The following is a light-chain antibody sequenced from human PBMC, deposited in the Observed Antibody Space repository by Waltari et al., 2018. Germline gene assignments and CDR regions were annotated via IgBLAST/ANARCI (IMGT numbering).Light chain of an antibody. Sequence: DIKMTQSPSTLSASVGDSVPITCRASQSIVTWLAWYQQKPGKAPKLLIYMASRLEGGVPSRFSASGSGTEFTLTISSLQPDDFATYYCQQYKSSSYTFGQGTKLEI. CDR3: QQYKSSSYT. CDR1: QSIVTW. J-gene: IGKJ2*01. V-gene: IGKV1-5*03. CDR2: MAS.